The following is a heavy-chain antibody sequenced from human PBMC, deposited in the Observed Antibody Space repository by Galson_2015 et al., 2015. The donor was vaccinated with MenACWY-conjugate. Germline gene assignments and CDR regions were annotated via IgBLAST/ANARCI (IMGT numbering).Heavy chain of an antibody. V-gene: IGHV3-21*01. D-gene: IGHD1-26*01. CDR2: ISSSSSYI. CDR1: GFTFNSYG. Sequence: SLRLSCAASGFTFNSYGMNWVRQAPGKGLEWVSSISSSSSYIYYADSVKGRFTISRDNAKNSLYLQMNSLRAEDTAVYYCARHRGSYPYYFDYWGQGTLVTVSS. J-gene: IGHJ4*02. CDR3: ARHRGSYPYYFDY.